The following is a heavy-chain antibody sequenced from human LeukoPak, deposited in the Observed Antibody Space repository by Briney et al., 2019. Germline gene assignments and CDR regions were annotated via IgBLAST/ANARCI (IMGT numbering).Heavy chain of an antibody. Sequence: GGSLRLSCAASGFTFSSYAMSWVRQAPGKGLEWVSAISGSGGSTYYADSVKGRFTISRDNSKNTLYLQMNSLRAEDTAVYYCAKKYRTNGVCSRIYYYGMDVWGQGTTVTVSS. CDR2: ISGSGGST. CDR3: AKKYRTNGVCSRIYYYGMDV. CDR1: GFTFSSYA. J-gene: IGHJ6*02. V-gene: IGHV3-23*01. D-gene: IGHD2-8*01.